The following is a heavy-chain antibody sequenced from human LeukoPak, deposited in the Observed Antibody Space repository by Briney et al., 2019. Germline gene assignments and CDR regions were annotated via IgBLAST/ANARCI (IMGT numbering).Heavy chain of an antibody. CDR3: AREGSSSKLAYYYYYYMDV. V-gene: IGHV3-30*02. Sequence: GGSLRLSCVASKFTFGNYGMHWVRQTPGKGLEWVAFIRYDGNKKDYADSVKGRFTISGDNSKNTLYVQMSSLRTEDTAMYYCAREGSSSKLAYYYYYYMDVWGKGTTVTVSS. CDR1: KFTFGNYG. J-gene: IGHJ6*03. CDR2: IRYDGNKK. D-gene: IGHD6-6*01.